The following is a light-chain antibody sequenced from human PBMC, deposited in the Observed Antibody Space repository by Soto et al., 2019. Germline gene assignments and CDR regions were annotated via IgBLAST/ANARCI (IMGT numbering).Light chain of an antibody. Sequence: QSVLTQPPSASGTPGQRVTISCSGSSANIGSNTVNWYQQLPGTAPKLLIYSNNQRPSGVPDRFSGSKSDTSASLAISGLQSEDEADYYCSAWYDSLNGVVFGGGTKLTVL. CDR2: SNN. V-gene: IGLV1-44*01. J-gene: IGLJ2*01. CDR1: SANIGSNT. CDR3: SAWYDSLNGVV.